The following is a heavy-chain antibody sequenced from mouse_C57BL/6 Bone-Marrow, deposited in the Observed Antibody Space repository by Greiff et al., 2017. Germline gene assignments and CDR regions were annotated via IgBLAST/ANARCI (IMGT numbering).Heavy chain of an antibody. J-gene: IGHJ1*03. CDR3: ATGTVVATEYFDV. CDR1: GFNIKDDY. Sequence: EVQLVESGAELVRPGASVKLSCTASGFNIKDDYMHWVKQRPEQGLEWIGWIDPENGDTEYASKFQGKATITADTSSNTAYLQLSSLTSGDTAVYYCATGTVVATEYFDVWGTGTTVTVSS. V-gene: IGHV14-4*01. CDR2: IDPENGDT. D-gene: IGHD1-1*01.